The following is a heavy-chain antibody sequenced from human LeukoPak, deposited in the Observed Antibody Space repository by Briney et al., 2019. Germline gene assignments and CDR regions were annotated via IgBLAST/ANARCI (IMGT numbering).Heavy chain of an antibody. CDR3: ANGYNEFDY. Sequence: GGSLRLSCAVSGFNVSSHHMNWVRQAPGKGLEWVSAISGSGGSTYYADSVKGRFTISRDNSKNTLYLQMNSLRAEDTAVYYCANGYNEFDYWGQGTLVTVSS. J-gene: IGHJ4*02. D-gene: IGHD5-18*01. CDR1: GFNVSSHH. V-gene: IGHV3-23*01. CDR2: ISGSGGST.